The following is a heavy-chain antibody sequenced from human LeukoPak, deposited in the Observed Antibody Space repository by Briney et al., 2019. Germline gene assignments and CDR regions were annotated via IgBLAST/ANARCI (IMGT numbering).Heavy chain of an antibody. CDR2: ISSTSRTI. Sequence: GGSLRLSCAASGFTFSSHTMSWVRQAPGKGLEWVSDISSTSRTIYYADPAKGRFTISRDNAKNSLYLQMNSLRAEDTAVYYCARDGVSFGMDVWGQGTAVTVSS. V-gene: IGHV3-48*01. CDR1: GFTFSSHT. D-gene: IGHD3-3*01. CDR3: ARDGVSFGMDV. J-gene: IGHJ6*02.